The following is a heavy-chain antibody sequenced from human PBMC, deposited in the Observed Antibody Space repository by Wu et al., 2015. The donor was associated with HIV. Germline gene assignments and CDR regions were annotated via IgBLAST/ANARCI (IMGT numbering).Heavy chain of an antibody. J-gene: IGHJ4*02. CDR1: GGFPRNSY. D-gene: IGHD6-19*01. CDR3: ARDPQEVSGWYTH. CDR2: FHSSGST. V-gene: IGHV4-4*08. Sequence: QVQLHESGPGLVKPSETLSLTCTVSGGFPRNSYWSWIRQSPGKGLEWIGHFHSSGSTKYNPSLRSRLSISADTSKGQLSLKLTSVTAADTAVYYCARDPQEVSGWYTHWGQGTLVTVSS.